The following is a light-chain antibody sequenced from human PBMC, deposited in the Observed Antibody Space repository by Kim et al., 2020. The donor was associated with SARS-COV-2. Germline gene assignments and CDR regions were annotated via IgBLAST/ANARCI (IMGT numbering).Light chain of an antibody. CDR3: SSYAGTYSWV. Sequence: GQSVTISCTGTSSAVGAYNYVSCYQQHPGKAPKAMIYDVNKRPSGVPDRFSGSKSGNTASLTISGLQAEDEADYYCSSYAGTYSWVFGGGTQLTVL. CDR1: SSAVGAYNY. J-gene: IGLJ3*02. V-gene: IGLV2-11*01. CDR2: DVN.